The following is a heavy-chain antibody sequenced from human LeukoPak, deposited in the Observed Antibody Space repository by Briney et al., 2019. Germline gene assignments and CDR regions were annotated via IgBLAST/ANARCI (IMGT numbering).Heavy chain of an antibody. Sequence: PGGSLRLSCSASGFTFSSYAMHWVRQAPGKGLEYVSAFSSNGGSTYYADSVKGRFTISRDNSKNTLYLQMSSLRAEDTAVYYCGTGGIAVAGYQPDYWGQGTLVTVSS. J-gene: IGHJ4*02. CDR3: GTGGIAVAGYQPDY. CDR1: GFTFSSYA. CDR2: FSSNGGST. V-gene: IGHV3-64D*06. D-gene: IGHD6-19*01.